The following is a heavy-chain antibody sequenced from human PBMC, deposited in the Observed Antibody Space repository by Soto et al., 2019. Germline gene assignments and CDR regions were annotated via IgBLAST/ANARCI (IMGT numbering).Heavy chain of an antibody. CDR3: ASTYYDILTAYRSAFDI. Sequence: QVQLLESGGGVVQPGRSLTLSCAASGFIFNNYAMHWVRQAPGKGLVWVTVISYDGSNKYYADSVKGRFIISRDNSRKTLYLQIKSLRVEDTALYYCASTYYDILTAYRSAFDIWGQGTMVTVSS. V-gene: IGHV3-30-3*01. CDR2: ISYDGSNK. D-gene: IGHD3-9*01. CDR1: GFIFNNYA. J-gene: IGHJ3*02.